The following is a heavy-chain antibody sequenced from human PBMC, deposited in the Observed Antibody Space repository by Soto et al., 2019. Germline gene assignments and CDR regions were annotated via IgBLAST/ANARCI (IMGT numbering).Heavy chain of an antibody. D-gene: IGHD2-15*01. CDR3: ARGRDIVVVVAATLYYFDY. CDR2: MNPNSGNT. Sequence: QVQLVQSGAEVKKPGASVKVSCKASGYTFTSYDINWVRQATGQGLEWMGWMNPNSGNTGYAQKFQGRVTMTRNTSISTAYMELSSLRSEDTAVYYCARGRDIVVVVAATLYYFDYWGQGTLVTVSS. J-gene: IGHJ4*02. CDR1: GYTFTSYD. V-gene: IGHV1-8*01.